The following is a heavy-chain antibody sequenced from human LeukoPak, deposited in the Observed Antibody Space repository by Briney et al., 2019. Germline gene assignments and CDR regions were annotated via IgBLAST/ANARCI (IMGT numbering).Heavy chain of an antibody. Sequence: GGSLRLSCAASGFTFSSYWMSWVRQAPGKGLEWVANINKDGGEKYYVDSVKGRFTISRDNAKNSLYLQMNSLRAGDTAVYYCVKDSPPRYSGSPPAYWGQGTLVTVSS. D-gene: IGHD1-26*01. CDR3: VKDSPPRYSGSPPAY. V-gene: IGHV3-7*03. CDR1: GFTFSSYW. J-gene: IGHJ4*02. CDR2: INKDGGEK.